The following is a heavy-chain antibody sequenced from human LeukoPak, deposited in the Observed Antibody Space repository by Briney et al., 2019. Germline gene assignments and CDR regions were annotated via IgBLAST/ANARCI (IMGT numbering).Heavy chain of an antibody. V-gene: IGHV1-2*02. Sequence: ASVTVSFMPSVYTFTDYYVHWVRQAPGQGLEWMGWISPNSGGTDDAQKFQGRVTMTKDTSISTAYMELSRLTSDDTAVYFCARGFVDYWGQGTLLTVSS. CDR3: ARGFVDY. D-gene: IGHD6-6*01. J-gene: IGHJ4*02. CDR1: VYTFTDYY. CDR2: ISPNSGGT.